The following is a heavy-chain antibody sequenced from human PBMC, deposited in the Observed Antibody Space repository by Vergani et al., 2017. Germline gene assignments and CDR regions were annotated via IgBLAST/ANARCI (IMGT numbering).Heavy chain of an antibody. CDR3: ANSVIAGNVGVAYFGMDG. Sequence: QVQILQSGGGVVQPGGSLRLSCTLSGFTLNTYGIHWVRQAPGKGLEWVSFIRYDGSSEYYGDSVKGRFTISRDKSQNTVNLQMNSLRTEDTAVYFCANSVIAGNVGVAYFGMDGWRRGTTVTVSS. J-gene: IGHJ6*02. CDR1: GFTLNTYG. D-gene: IGHD2/OR15-2a*01. CDR2: IRYDGSSE. V-gene: IGHV3-30*02.